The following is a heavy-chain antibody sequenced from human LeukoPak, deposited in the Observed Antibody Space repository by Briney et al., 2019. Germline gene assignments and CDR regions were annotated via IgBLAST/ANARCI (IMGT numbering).Heavy chain of an antibody. D-gene: IGHD2-15*01. CDR1: GGSISSSNW. CDR2: IYHSGST. V-gene: IGHV4-4*02. J-gene: IGHJ4*02. CDR3: ARDSLYSSGGSCPIDY. Sequence: SETLSLTCAVSGGSISSSNWWSWVRQPPGKGLEWIGEIYHSGSTNYNPSLKSRVTISVDKSKNQFSLKLSSVTAADTAVYYCARDSLYSSGGSCPIDYWGQGTLVTVSS.